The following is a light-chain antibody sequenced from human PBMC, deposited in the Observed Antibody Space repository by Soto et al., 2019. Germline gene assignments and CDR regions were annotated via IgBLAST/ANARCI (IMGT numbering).Light chain of an antibody. CDR3: QQRSNWPPT. Sequence: DIVMTQSPATLSLSVGEEATLSCRASQSVRSNLGWYQQKPGQAPRLLIYDASTRATGIPARFSGSGSGTDFTLTITSLEPGDFAVYYCQQRSNWPPTFGQGTKVDIK. CDR1: QSVRSN. J-gene: IGKJ1*01. CDR2: DAS. V-gene: IGKV3-11*01.